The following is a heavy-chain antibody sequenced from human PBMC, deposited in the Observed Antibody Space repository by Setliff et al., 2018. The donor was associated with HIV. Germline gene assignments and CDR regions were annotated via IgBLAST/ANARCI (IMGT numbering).Heavy chain of an antibody. CDR3: AKAKSSRMGPPFTDLDY. V-gene: IGHV3-23*01. J-gene: IGHJ4*02. D-gene: IGHD2-8*01. CDR2: ISGSGGST. Sequence: PSETLSLSCAASGFTFSSYAMSWVRQAPGRGLEWVSAISGSGGSTYYADSVKGRFTISRDNSKNTLYLQMNSLRAEDTAAYYCAKAKSSRMGPPFTDLDYWGQGTQVTVSS. CDR1: GFTFSSYA.